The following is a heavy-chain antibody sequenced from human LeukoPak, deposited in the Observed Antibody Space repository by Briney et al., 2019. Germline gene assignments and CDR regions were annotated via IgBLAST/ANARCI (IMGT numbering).Heavy chain of an antibody. CDR1: GGSISSYY. J-gene: IGHJ6*03. CDR2: IYTSGST. Sequence: SETLSLTCTVSGGSISSYYWSWIRQPAGKGLEWIGRIYTSGSTNYNLSLKSRVTASVDTSKDQFSLKLTSVTAADTAVYYCARTGSSWPLYYYYYMDVWGKGTTVTVSS. CDR3: ARTGSSWPLYYYYYMDV. V-gene: IGHV4-4*07. D-gene: IGHD6-13*01.